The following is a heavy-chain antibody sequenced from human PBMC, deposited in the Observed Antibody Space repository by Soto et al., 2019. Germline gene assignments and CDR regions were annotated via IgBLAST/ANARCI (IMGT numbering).Heavy chain of an antibody. Sequence: ASVKVSFKASGYTFTSYAMHWVRQAPGQRLEWMGWINAGNGNTKYSQKLQGRVTITRDTSASTAYMELSSLRSEDTAVYYCARFSYSSSSNWFDPWGQGTLVTVSS. J-gene: IGHJ5*02. CDR1: GYTFTSYA. V-gene: IGHV1-3*01. CDR3: ARFSYSSSSNWFDP. CDR2: INAGNGNT. D-gene: IGHD6-6*01.